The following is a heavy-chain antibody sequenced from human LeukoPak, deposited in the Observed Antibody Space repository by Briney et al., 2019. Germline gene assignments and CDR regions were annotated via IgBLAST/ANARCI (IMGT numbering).Heavy chain of an antibody. V-gene: IGHV3-30-3*01. J-gene: IGHJ6*03. Sequence: PGRSLRVSCAASGFTFSGYAMHWVRQAPGKGLEWVAVISYDGSNKYYADSVKGRFTISRDNSKNTLYLQMNSLRAEDTAVYYCARGPYPDTANMDVWGKGTTVTVSS. CDR3: ARGPYPDTANMDV. CDR1: GFTFSGYA. CDR2: ISYDGSNK. D-gene: IGHD5-18*01.